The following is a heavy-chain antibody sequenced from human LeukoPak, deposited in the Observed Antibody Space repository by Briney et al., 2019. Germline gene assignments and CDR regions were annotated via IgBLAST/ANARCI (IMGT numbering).Heavy chain of an antibody. J-gene: IGHJ4*02. CDR3: ARVVKGGYSYGYLDH. D-gene: IGHD5-18*01. CDR1: GDSISSSY. V-gene: IGHV4-59*01. CDR2: IFYSGST. Sequence: SETLSLTCTVSGDSISSSYWSWIRQPPGKGLEWIGYIFYSGSTNYNSSLKSRITISIDTSKNQFSLRLSSVTTADTAVYYCARVVKGGYSYGYLDHWGQGALVTVSS.